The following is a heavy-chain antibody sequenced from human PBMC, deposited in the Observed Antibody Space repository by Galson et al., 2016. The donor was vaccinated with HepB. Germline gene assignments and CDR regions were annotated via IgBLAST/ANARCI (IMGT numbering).Heavy chain of an antibody. D-gene: IGHD3-22*01. V-gene: IGHV3-30-3*01. CDR1: GFTFSAYV. J-gene: IGHJ4*02. CDR3: ARDQNYYDTNEYDY. Sequence: SLRLSCAVSGFTFSAYVIHWGRQAPGKGLEWVAHISCDGSNQYYADSVKGRFTVSRDNSKNTLYLQVNSLRAEDTAVYYCARDQNYYDTNEYDYWGQGTLVTVSS. CDR2: ISCDGSNQ.